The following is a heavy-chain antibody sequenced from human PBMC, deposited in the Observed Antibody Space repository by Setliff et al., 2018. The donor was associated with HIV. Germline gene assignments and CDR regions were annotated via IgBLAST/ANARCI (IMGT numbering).Heavy chain of an antibody. V-gene: IGHV4-39*01. CDR3: ARHYRELLGDAFDI. J-gene: IGHJ3*02. D-gene: IGHD3-16*02. CDR2: TDYTGNT. Sequence: LSLTCTVSGGSLSSSNNFWGWIRQRPGKGLEWIGTTDYTGNTDYNTSLKSRLTIPVDTSKNQFSLKLNSVTAADTAFYYCARHYRELLGDAFDIWGQGTTVTVSS. CDR1: GGSLSSSNNF.